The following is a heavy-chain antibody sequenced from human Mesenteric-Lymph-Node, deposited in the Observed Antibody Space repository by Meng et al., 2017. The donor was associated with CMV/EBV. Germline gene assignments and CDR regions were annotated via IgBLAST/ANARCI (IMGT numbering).Heavy chain of an antibody. J-gene: IGHJ4*02. Sequence: GESLKISCAVSGFTVSNNDMGWVRQAPGKGLEWVSVIYENGRIEDADSVRGRFTISRDSSKNTVFLEMKNLRAEDTAVYYCNVLWIGYYDYWGQGILVTVSS. D-gene: IGHD3-3*01. CDR2: IYENGRI. V-gene: IGHV3-53*01. CDR1: GFTVSNND. CDR3: NVLWIGYYDY.